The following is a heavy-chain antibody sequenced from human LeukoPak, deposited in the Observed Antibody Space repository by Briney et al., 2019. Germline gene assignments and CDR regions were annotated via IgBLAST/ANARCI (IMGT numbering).Heavy chain of an antibody. J-gene: IGHJ5*02. V-gene: IGHV4-59*01. CDR3: ARGAHGIAAAGIARGDWFDP. D-gene: IGHD6-13*01. Sequence: PSETLSLTCTVSGGSISSYYWSWIRQPPGKGLEWIGYIYYSGSTNYNPSLKSRVTISVDTSRNQFSLKLSSVTAADTAVYYCARGAHGIAAAGIARGDWFDPGGQGTLVTVSA. CDR2: IYYSGST. CDR1: GGSISSYY.